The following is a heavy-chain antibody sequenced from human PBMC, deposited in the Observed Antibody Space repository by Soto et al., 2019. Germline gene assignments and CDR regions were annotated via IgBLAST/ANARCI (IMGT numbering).Heavy chain of an antibody. D-gene: IGHD2-15*01. CDR3: AKAPSTVVATGDAFDI. CDR2: ISGSGGST. CDR1: GFTFSSYA. Sequence: EVQLLESGGGLVQPGGSLRLSCAASGFTFSSYAMSWVRQAPGKGLEWVSAISGSGGSTYYADSVKGRFTISRDNSKNTLYLQMNSLRAADTAVYYCAKAPSTVVATGDAFDIWGQGTMVTVSS. J-gene: IGHJ3*02. V-gene: IGHV3-23*01.